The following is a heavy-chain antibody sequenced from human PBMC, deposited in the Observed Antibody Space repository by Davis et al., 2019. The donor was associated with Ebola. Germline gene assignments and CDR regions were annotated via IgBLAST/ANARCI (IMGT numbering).Heavy chain of an antibody. V-gene: IGHV1-2*06. CDR2: INPNSGGT. Sequence: ASVKVSCKASGYTFTGYYMHWVRQAPGQGLEWMGRINPNSGGTNYAQKFQGRVTMTRDTSISTAYMELRSLTSDDTAVYYCARVSSWVGGGDSSVPWGQGTLVTVSS. CDR1: GYTFTGYY. J-gene: IGHJ5*02. D-gene: IGHD3-10*01. CDR3: ARVSSWVGGGDSSVP.